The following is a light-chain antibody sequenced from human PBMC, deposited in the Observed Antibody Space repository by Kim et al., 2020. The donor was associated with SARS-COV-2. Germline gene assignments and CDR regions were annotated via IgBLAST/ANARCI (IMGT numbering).Light chain of an antibody. V-gene: IGKV1-9*01. J-gene: IGKJ4*01. Sequence: ASVGDTVTISCRASQGISSNLAWYQQRPGKAPSLLIYSAFTLHSGVPSRFSGSGSGTDLTLTITSLQPEDFATYHCQQHHSFPLTFGGGTKVDIK. CDR3: QQHHSFPLT. CDR2: SAF. CDR1: QGISSN.